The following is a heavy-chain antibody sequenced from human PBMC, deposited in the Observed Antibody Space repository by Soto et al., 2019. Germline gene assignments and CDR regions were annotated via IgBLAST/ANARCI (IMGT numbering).Heavy chain of an antibody. D-gene: IGHD5-18*01. V-gene: IGHV1-3*01. Sequence: ASVKVSCKASGITFTTYAIHWVRQAPGQRLEWMGWINAGNGDTRYSQKFQGRVTMTRDTSASTAYMELRSLRSDDTAVYYCAADVRSDTAMVNYVWGQGTTVTVSS. CDR1: GITFTTYA. CDR2: INAGNGDT. CDR3: AADVRSDTAMVNYV. J-gene: IGHJ6*02.